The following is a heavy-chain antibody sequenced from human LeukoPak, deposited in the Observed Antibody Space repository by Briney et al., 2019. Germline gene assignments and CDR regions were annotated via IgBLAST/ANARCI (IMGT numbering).Heavy chain of an antibody. Sequence: GASVKVSCKASGGTFSSYAISWVRQAPGQGLEWMGRIIPILGIANYAQKFQGRVTITADKSTSTAYMELSSLRSEDTAVYCCARDDYYDSSGYIDYWGQGTLVTVSS. J-gene: IGHJ4*02. D-gene: IGHD3-22*01. CDR1: GGTFSSYA. CDR3: ARDDYYDSSGYIDY. CDR2: IIPILGIA. V-gene: IGHV1-69*04.